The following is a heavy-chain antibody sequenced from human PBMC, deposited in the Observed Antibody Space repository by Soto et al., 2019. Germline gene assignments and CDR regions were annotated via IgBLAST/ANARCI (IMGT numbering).Heavy chain of an antibody. CDR2: IYPGDSDT. D-gene: IGHD3-3*01. J-gene: IGHJ3*02. V-gene: IGHV5-51*01. Sequence: GESLKISCKGSGYSFTSYWIGWVRQMPGKGLEWMGIIYPGDSDTRYSPSFQGQVTISADKSISTAYLQWSSLKASDTAMYYCARTNPYYDFWSGGAFDIWGQGTMVTVSS. CDR1: GYSFTSYW. CDR3: ARTNPYYDFWSGGAFDI.